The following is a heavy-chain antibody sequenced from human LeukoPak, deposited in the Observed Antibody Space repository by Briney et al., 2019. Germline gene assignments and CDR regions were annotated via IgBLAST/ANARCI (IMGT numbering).Heavy chain of an antibody. J-gene: IGHJ4*02. CDR3: AKDPTFCSGGTCPQLYYFDY. Sequence: PGGSLRLSCAASGFTFSSYAMSWVRQAPGKGLEWVSAISGSGGRTYYADTVKGRFTISRDNSKNTLYLQMNSLRAEDTAVYYCAKDPTFCSGGTCPQLYYFDYWGQGTLVTVSS. D-gene: IGHD2-15*01. CDR2: ISGSGGRT. CDR1: GFTFSSYA. V-gene: IGHV3-23*01.